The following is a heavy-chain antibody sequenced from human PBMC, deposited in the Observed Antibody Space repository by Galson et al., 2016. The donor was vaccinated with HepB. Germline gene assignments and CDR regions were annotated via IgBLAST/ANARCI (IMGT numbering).Heavy chain of an antibody. J-gene: IGHJ5*02. V-gene: IGHV3-23*01. Sequence: SLRLSCAASGFIFSIYAMNWVRQAPGQGLEWVSTIMHSGATTYYANSVRGRFTVSRDNFRNTLYLQMNNLRPEDTAVYYCSKDFGREVYGSSGPWGRGALVTVST. CDR2: IMHSGATT. CDR1: GFIFSIYA. CDR3: SKDFGREVYGSSGP. D-gene: IGHD3-22*01.